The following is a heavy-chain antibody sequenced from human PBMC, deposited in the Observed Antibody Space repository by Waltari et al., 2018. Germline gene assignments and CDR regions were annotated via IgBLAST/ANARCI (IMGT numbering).Heavy chain of an antibody. CDR3: ARGIRHYYYYYMDV. Sequence: QVQLQQWGAGLLKPAETLSLTCAVYGGSFSGYYWSWIRQPPGKGLEWIGEINHSGSTNYNPSLKSRVTISGDTSKNQFSLKLSSVTAADMAVYYCARGIRHYYYYYMDVWDKGTTVTVSS. CDR1: GGSFSGYY. J-gene: IGHJ6*03. CDR2: INHSGST. V-gene: IGHV4-34*01.